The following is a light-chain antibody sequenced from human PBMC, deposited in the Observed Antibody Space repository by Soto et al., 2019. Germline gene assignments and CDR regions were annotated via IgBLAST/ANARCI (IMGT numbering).Light chain of an antibody. J-gene: IGKJ2*01. CDR2: KAS. CDR3: QQYNSYPYT. Sequence: DIQMTQSPSTLSASVGDRVTITCRASQSISSWLAWYQQKPGKAPKLLIYKASSLESGVPSRFSGSGSGTEFALTISSLQPDDFATYYCQQYNSYPYTFGQGTKLEIK. V-gene: IGKV1-5*03. CDR1: QSISSW.